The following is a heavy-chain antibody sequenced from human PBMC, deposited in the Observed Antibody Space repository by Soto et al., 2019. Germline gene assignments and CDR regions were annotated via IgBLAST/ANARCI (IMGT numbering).Heavy chain of an antibody. D-gene: IGHD5-18*01. J-gene: IGHJ5*02. CDR3: ASGHPPGSTAIVDP. CDR1: GGTFSSYA. CDR2: IIPIFGTA. V-gene: IGHV1-69*13. Sequence: ASVKVSCKASGGTFSSYAISWVRQAPGQGLEWMGGIIPIFGTANYSQKFQGRVTITADESTSTAYMELSSLRSEDTAVYYCASGHPPGSTAIVDPWGQGTLVTVSS.